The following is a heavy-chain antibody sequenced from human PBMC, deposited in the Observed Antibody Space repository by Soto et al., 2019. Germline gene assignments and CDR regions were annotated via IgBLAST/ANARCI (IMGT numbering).Heavy chain of an antibody. D-gene: IGHD3-10*01. CDR1: GGSFSGDY. CDR3: ARTGSGSYAKIDY. Sequence: SETLSLTCAVYGGSFSGDYWSWIRQPPGKGLEWIGEINHSGSTNYNPSLKSRVTISVDTSKNQFSLKLSSVTAADTAVYYCARTGSGSYAKIDYWGQGSLVTVS. CDR2: INHSGST. J-gene: IGHJ4*02. V-gene: IGHV4-34*01.